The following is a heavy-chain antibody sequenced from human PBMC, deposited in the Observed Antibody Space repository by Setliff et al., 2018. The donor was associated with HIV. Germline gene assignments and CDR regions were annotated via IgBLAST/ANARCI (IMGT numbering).Heavy chain of an antibody. V-gene: IGHV5-51*01. J-gene: IGHJ3*02. CDR2: IYPGDSDT. CDR1: GYTFTNYW. D-gene: IGHD3-22*01. CDR3: ARDSRSYYYDSSLAFDI. Sequence: PGESLKISCKSSGYTFTNYWIGWVRQIPGKGLEWMGIIYPGDSDTRYSPSFQGQVTISADKSITTAYLQWNSLKASDTAMYYCARDSRSYYYDSSLAFDIWGQGTMVTVSS.